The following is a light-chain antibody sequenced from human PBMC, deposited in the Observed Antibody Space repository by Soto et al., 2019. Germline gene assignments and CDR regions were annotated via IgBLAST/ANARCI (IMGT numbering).Light chain of an antibody. CDR1: SSDVGSYNL. J-gene: IGLJ1*01. CDR3: CSYAGSYTFYV. CDR2: DVS. Sequence: QSVLTQPASVSGCPGQSITISCTGTSSDVGSYNLVSWYQQHPGKAPKLMIYDVSKRPSGVPDRFSGSKSGNTASLTLSGLQAEDEADYYCCSYAGSYTFYVFGTGTKVTVL. V-gene: IGLV2-11*01.